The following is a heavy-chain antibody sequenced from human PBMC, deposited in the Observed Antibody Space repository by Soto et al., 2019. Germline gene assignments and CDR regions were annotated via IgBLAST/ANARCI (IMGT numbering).Heavy chain of an antibody. V-gene: IGHV4-59*01. CDR1: GGSISSYY. Sequence: SETLSLTCTVSGGSISSYYWSWIRQPPGKGPEWIGYIYYSGSTNYNPSLKSRVTISVDTSKNQFSLKLSSVTAADTAVYYCARKLGRLFDYWGQGTLVTVSS. D-gene: IGHD3-16*01. CDR3: ARKLGRLFDY. CDR2: IYYSGST. J-gene: IGHJ4*02.